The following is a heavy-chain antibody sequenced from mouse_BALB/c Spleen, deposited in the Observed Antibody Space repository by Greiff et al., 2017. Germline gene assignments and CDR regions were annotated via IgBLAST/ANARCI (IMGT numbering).Heavy chain of an antibody. CDR2: VNPNNGGT. D-gene: IGHD1-1*01. CDR1: GYSFTGYY. CDR3: AREREYYGSRGDWYFDV. Sequence: EVKLQQSGPDLVKPGASVKISCKASGYSFTGYYMHWVKQSHGKSLEWIGRVNPNNGGTSYNQKFKGKAILTVDKSSSTAYMELRSLTSEDSAVYYCAREREYYGSRGDWYFDVWGAGTTVTVSS. J-gene: IGHJ1*01. V-gene: IGHV1-26*01.